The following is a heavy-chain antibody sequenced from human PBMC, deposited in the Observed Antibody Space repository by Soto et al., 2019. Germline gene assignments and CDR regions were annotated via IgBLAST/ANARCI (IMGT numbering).Heavy chain of an antibody. CDR3: ARALLPNDAFAS. CDR1: GFTFSSYG. Sequence: GGSLRLSCAASGFTFSSYGMSWVRQAPGKGLEWVSAISGSGHNTYYADSVKGRFTISRDNSKNTLYLQMNSLRAEDTAVYYCARALLPNDAFASWGQGTMVTV. V-gene: IGHV3-23*01. CDR2: ISGSGHNT. D-gene: IGHD2-2*01. J-gene: IGHJ3*02.